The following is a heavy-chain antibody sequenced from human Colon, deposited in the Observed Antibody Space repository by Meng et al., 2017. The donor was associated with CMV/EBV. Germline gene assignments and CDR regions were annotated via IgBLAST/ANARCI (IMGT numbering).Heavy chain of an antibody. D-gene: IGHD3-22*01. Sequence: MSWVRQAPGKGLEWVGRIKSKTDGGTTDYAAPVKGRFTISRDDSKNTLYLQMNSLKTEDTAVYYCTTDSLWGYYYDSSGYYRVDYWGQGTLVTVSS. V-gene: IGHV3-15*01. CDR2: IKSKTDGGTT. J-gene: IGHJ4*02. CDR3: TTDSLWGYYYDSSGYYRVDY.